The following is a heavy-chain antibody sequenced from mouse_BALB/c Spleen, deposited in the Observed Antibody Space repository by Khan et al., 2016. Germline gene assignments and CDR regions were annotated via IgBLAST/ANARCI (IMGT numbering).Heavy chain of an antibody. CDR3: AREYGNYNFDY. V-gene: IGHV1S81*02. D-gene: IGHD2-10*02. J-gene: IGHJ2*01. CDR2: INPSNGRT. Sequence: QVQLQQPGAELVKPGASVKLSCKASGYTFTSYWMHWVKQRPGQGLEWIGEINPSNGRTNYNEKSKSKATLTVDKSSSTAYMQLRSLTSEDSAVYYSAREYGNYNFDYWGQGTTLTVSS. CDR1: GYTFTSYW.